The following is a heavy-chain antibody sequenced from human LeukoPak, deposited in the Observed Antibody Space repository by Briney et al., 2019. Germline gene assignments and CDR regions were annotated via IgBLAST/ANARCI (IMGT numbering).Heavy chain of an antibody. CDR1: GYIFTAHY. Sequence: ASVKVSCKTSGYIFTAHYMHWVRQAPGQGLEWMGWMNANSGDATYAQKFQGRVTMTRDTSISTAYMELSSLTSDDTAVYYCARTGNWWFDPWGQGTLVTVSS. CDR2: MNANSGDA. D-gene: IGHD3-10*01. J-gene: IGHJ5*02. CDR3: ARTGNWWFDP. V-gene: IGHV1-2*02.